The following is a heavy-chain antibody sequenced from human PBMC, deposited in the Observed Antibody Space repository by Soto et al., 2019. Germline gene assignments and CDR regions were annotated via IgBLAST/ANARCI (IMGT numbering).Heavy chain of an antibody. V-gene: IGHV4-31*03. CDR3: ARGGGSGSYKDYYYYGMDV. D-gene: IGHD3-10*01. CDR1: GGSSVSGGYY. CDR2: IYHSGST. Sequence: SSETLCVTCTVAGGSSVSGGYYWSWLRKHPGKGLEWIGEIYHSGSTNYNPSLKSRVTISVDKSKNQFSLKLSSVTAADTAVYYCARGGGSGSYKDYYYYGMDVWGQGTTVTVSS. J-gene: IGHJ6*02.